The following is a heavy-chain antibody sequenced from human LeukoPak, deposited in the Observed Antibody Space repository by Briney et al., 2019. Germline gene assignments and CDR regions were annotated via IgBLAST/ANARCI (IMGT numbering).Heavy chain of an antibody. CDR2: IRHDGNAK. D-gene: IGHD2-15*01. CDR3: ATSHDSAGND. J-gene: IGHJ4*02. V-gene: IGHV3-7*01. Sequence: GGSLRLSCAASGFAFSDFWMSWVRQAPGKGLEWVANIRHDGNAKNYVPSVRGRFTISRDNAKNSLYMQMNSLRVEDTAVYYCATSHDSAGNDWGQGTLVTVSS. CDR1: GFAFSDFW.